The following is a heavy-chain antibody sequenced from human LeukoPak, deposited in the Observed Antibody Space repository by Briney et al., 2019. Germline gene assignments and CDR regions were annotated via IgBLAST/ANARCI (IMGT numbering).Heavy chain of an antibody. V-gene: IGHV1-69*05. CDR3: ARNSISEYYDSSGYLDY. Sequence: ASVKVSCKASGGTFSSYAISWVRQAPGQGLEWMGRIIPIFGTANYAQKFQGRVTITTDESTSTAYMELSSLRSGDTAVYYCARNSISEYYDSSGYLDYWGQGTLVTVSS. CDR2: IIPIFGTA. CDR1: GGTFSSYA. J-gene: IGHJ4*02. D-gene: IGHD3-22*01.